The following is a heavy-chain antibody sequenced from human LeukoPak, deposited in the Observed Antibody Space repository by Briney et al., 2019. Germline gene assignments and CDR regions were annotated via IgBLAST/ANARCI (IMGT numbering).Heavy chain of an antibody. CDR2: IYTSGST. V-gene: IGHV4-61*02. CDR1: GGSISSGDYY. CDR3: ARGPYYFDSSGAFDI. J-gene: IGHJ3*02. D-gene: IGHD3-22*01. Sequence: PSQTLSLTCTVSGGSISSGDYYWSWIRQPAGKGLEWIGRIYTSGSTNYNPSLKSRVTISVDTSKNQFSLKLSSVTAADTAVYCCARGPYYFDSSGAFDIWGQGTMVTVSS.